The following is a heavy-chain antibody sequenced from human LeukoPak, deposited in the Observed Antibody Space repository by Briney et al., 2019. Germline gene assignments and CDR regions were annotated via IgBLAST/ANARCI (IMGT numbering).Heavy chain of an antibody. Sequence: PGGSLRLSCAPSGFTLSDYYMRWIRQAPGRGLECISNNYPSSTTIYYADSVKGRFTISRDNAHNSLYLQMNNVRAEDADVYDCAKGGYSSYYYFDGWGKGTLVTVSS. CDR2: NYPSSTTI. D-gene: IGHD6-13*01. CDR1: GFTLSDYY. CDR3: AKGGYSSYYYFDG. J-gene: IGHJ4*02. V-gene: IGHV3-11*04.